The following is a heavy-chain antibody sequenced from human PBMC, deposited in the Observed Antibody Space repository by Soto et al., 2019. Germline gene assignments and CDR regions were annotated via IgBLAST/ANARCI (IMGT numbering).Heavy chain of an antibody. CDR3: ARTDKFTSQSSGWANRFDC. Sequence: EVQLLESGGGLVQPRGSLRLSCAASGFTFTNYAMTWVRQAPGRGLEWVSTIIATGGTFYGDTVKGRFTISRDNSRSTLYLQMNSLRAGDAAIYYCARTDKFTSQSSGWANRFDCWGQGTLVTVSS. CDR1: GFTFTNYA. D-gene: IGHD6-19*01. J-gene: IGHJ4*02. CDR2: IIATGGT. V-gene: IGHV3-23*01.